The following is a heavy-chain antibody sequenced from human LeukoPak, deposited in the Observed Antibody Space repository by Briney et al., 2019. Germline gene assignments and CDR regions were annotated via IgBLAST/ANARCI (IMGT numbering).Heavy chain of an antibody. J-gene: IGHJ6*03. Sequence: PSETLSLTCAVYGGSFSGYYWSWIRQPPGKGLEWIGEINHSGSTNYNPSLKSRVTISVDTSKNQFSLKLSSVTAADTAVYYCARDQVGMVQGVIITWDYYYYYMDVWGKGTTVTVSS. D-gene: IGHD3-10*01. CDR3: ARDQVGMVQGVIITWDYYYYYMDV. CDR1: GGSFSGYY. V-gene: IGHV4-34*01. CDR2: INHSGST.